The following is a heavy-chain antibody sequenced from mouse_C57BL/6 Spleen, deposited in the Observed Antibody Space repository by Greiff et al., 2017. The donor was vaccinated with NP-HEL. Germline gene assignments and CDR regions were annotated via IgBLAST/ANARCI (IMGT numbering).Heavy chain of an antibody. D-gene: IGHD2-13*01. CDR2: IWSGGST. V-gene: IGHV2-2*01. CDR3: AREVTFAY. J-gene: IGHJ3*01. CDR1: GFSLTSYG. Sequence: VKLMESGPGLVQPSQSLSITCTVSGFSLTSYGVHWVRQSPGKGLEWLGVIWSGGSTDYNAAFISRLSISKDNSKSQVFFKMNSLQADDTAIYYCAREVTFAYWGQGTLVTVSA.